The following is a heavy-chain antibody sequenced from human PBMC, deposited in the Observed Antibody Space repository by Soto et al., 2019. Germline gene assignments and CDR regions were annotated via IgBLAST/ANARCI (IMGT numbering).Heavy chain of an antibody. J-gene: IGHJ4*02. Sequence: QVQLVESGGGVVQPGRSLRLSCAASGFTFSHFGMHWVRQAPGKGLEWVGIIWYDGSNKYYADSVRGRFTISRDNSKNTLFLRMNSLRADDTAVYFCARDLGTSVKWYASPEGGPKGHFYHWGQGALVIVSS. CDR1: GFTFSHFG. CDR3: ARDLGTSVKWYASPEGGPKGHFYH. CDR2: IWYDGSNK. D-gene: IGHD2-8*01. V-gene: IGHV3-33*01.